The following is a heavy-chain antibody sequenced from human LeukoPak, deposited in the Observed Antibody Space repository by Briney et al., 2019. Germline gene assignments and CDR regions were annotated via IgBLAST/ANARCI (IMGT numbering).Heavy chain of an antibody. CDR2: ISSSSSYI. D-gene: IGHD3-22*01. Sequence: GGSLRLSCAGSGFTFSSYSMNWVRQAPGKGLEWVSSISSSSSYIYYADSVKGRFTISRDNAKNSLYLQMNSLRAEDTAVYYCARVPSAYYYDSSGWPWGQGTLVIVSS. CDR3: ARVPSAYYYDSSGWP. CDR1: GFTFSSYS. J-gene: IGHJ5*02. V-gene: IGHV3-21*01.